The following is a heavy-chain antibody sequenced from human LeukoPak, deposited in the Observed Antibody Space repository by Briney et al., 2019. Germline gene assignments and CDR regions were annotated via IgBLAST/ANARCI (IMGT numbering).Heavy chain of an antibody. CDR1: GFTFSSYA. D-gene: IGHD2-2*01. CDR2: ISGSGGST. CDR3: AKSGVVVPAAIRDYYYYYYMDV. Sequence: GGSLRLSCAASGFTFSSYAMSWVRQAPGKGLEWVLAISGSGGSTYYADSVKGRFTISRDNSKNTLYLQMNSLRAEDTAVYYCAKSGVVVPAAIRDYYYYYYMDVWGKGTTVTVSS. V-gene: IGHV3-23*01. J-gene: IGHJ6*03.